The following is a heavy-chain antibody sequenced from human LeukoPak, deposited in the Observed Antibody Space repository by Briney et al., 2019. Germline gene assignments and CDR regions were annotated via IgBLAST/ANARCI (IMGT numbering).Heavy chain of an antibody. V-gene: IGHV4-4*07. CDR3: ARVRSSSRTIYYYYYMGV. J-gene: IGHJ6*03. Sequence: PSETLSLTCTVSGGSISSYYWSWIRQPAGKGLEWIGRIYTSGSTNYNPSLKSRVTMSVDTSKNQFSLKLSSVTAADTAVYYCARVRSSSRTIYYYYYMGVWGKGTTVTVSS. D-gene: IGHD6-13*01. CDR1: GGSISSYY. CDR2: IYTSGST.